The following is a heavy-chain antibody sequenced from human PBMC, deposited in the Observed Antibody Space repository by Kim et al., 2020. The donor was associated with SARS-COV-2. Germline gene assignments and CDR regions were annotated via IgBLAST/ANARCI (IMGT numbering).Heavy chain of an antibody. CDR1: GGTFSTYG. CDR2: ITPVLRTP. J-gene: IGHJ5*02. CDR3: AIVRDLGVPWFDP. Sequence: SVKVSCKASGGTFSTYGINWVRQVSGQGLEWMGSITPVLRTPNYARKFQGRVTFSADASSSTVYMELSSLRSDDTAVYYCAIVRDLGVPWFDPWGQGTLVTVSS. D-gene: IGHD3-16*01. V-gene: IGHV1-69*13.